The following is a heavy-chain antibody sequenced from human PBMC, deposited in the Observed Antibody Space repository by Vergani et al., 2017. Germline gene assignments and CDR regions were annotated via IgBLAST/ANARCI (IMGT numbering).Heavy chain of an antibody. V-gene: IGHV3-30*18. CDR2: ISYDGSNK. D-gene: IGHD6-19*01. J-gene: IGHJ4*02. Sequence: VQLLESGGGSAQPGESLRLSCVASGFTFTAHGLNWVRQAPGKGLEWVAVISYDGSNKYYADSVKGRFTISRDNSKNTLYLQMNSLRAEDTAVYYCAKDAKWLVRREGRDYFDYWGQGTLVTVSS. CDR3: AKDAKWLVRREGRDYFDY. CDR1: GFTFTAHG.